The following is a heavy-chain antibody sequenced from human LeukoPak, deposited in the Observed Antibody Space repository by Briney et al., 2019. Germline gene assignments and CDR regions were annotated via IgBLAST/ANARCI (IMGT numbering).Heavy chain of an antibody. CDR1: GYSVNELS. CDR3: ATLDSYYDTSGRPLLPD. Sequence: ASVKVSCKVSGYSVNELSMHWVRQAPGLGLEWMGGFNREDDAPVYAQQFQGRVTMTEDTSTDTAYMELSSLRSEDTALYYCATLDSYYDTSGRPLLPDWGQGALVTVSS. D-gene: IGHD3-22*01. V-gene: IGHV1-24*01. CDR2: FNREDDAP. J-gene: IGHJ4*02.